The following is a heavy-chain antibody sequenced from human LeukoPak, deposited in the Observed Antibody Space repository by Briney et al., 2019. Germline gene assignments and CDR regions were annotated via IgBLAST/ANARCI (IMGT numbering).Heavy chain of an antibody. CDR1: GGSLNYYY. CDR3: ARETPGAGHFDY. V-gene: IGHV4-59*01. J-gene: IGHJ4*02. Sequence: SETLSLTCTVSGGSLNYYYWMWIRQPPGKGLEWIGYIYYSGGTHYNPSLKSRVTMLVDTSKNQFSLKLTAVTAADTAVYYCARETPGAGHFDYWGQGSLVTVSS. CDR2: IYYSGGT. D-gene: IGHD7-27*01.